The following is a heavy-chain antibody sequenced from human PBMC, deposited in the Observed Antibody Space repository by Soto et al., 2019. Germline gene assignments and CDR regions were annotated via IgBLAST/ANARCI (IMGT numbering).Heavy chain of an antibody. CDR1: GGSISSYY. D-gene: IGHD3-3*01. Sequence: PSETLSLTCTVSGGSISSYYWSWIRQPPGKGLEWIGYIYYSGSTKYNPSLKSRLTTSVDTSKNQFSLRLSSVTAADTAVYYCARTRVYDSYNYYGMAVWGQGTTVTVSS. CDR3: ARTRVYDSYNYYGMAV. J-gene: IGHJ6*02. CDR2: IYYSGST. V-gene: IGHV4-59*01.